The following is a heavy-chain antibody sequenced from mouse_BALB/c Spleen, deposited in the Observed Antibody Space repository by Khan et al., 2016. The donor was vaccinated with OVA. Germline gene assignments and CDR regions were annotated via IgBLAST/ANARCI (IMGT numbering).Heavy chain of an antibody. CDR2: IIPSTVYT. CDR1: GYTFTSYT. D-gene: IGHD1-1*01. V-gene: IGHV1-4*01. Sequence: QVQLQQSGAELARPGASVKMSCKASGYTFTSYTMHWVKQRPGQGLEWIGYIIPSTVYTNYNQKFKDKATLTADKSSSTAYMQLSSLTSEDSAVYYCARDFHYYGSRGAMHNWGQGTSVTVSS. CDR3: ARDFHYYGSRGAMHN. J-gene: IGHJ4*01.